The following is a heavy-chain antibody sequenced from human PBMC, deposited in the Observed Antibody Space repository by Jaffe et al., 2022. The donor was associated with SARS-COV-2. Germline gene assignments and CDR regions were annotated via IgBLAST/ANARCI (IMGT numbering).Heavy chain of an antibody. D-gene: IGHD6-13*01. V-gene: IGHV3-53*01. CDR1: GLTVSSNY. Sequence: EVQLVESGGGLIQPGGSLRLSSAASGLTVSSNYMSWVRQAPGKGLEWVAVIYPRGTTYYADSVRGRFTISRDISKNTLYLQMNTLRAEDTAVYYCAIMGSGSSSWVNWFDPWGQGTLVTVSS. CDR2: IYPRGTT. CDR3: AIMGSGSSSWVNWFDP. J-gene: IGHJ5*02.